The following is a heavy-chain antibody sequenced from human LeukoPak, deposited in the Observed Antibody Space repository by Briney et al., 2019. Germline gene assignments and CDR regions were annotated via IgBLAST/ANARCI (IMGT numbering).Heavy chain of an antibody. J-gene: IGHJ4*02. Sequence: PGGSLRLSCAASGFTFSSYAMHWVRQAPGKGLEWVALISYDGSSKYYADSVKGRFTISRDSSKNTLYVQMNSLRPEDTAVYYCVRDGYGGPLDYWGQGTLVTVSS. D-gene: IGHD4-23*01. CDR1: GFTFSSYA. V-gene: IGHV3-30-3*01. CDR2: ISYDGSSK. CDR3: VRDGYGGPLDY.